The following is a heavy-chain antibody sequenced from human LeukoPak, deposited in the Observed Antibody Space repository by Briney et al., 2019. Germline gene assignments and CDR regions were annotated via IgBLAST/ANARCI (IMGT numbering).Heavy chain of an antibody. Sequence: PGGSLRLSCAASGFTFSSYAMSWVRQAPGKGLEWVSAISGGSTYYADSVKGRFTISRDNSKNTLYLQMNSLRAEDTAVYYCAKDHDYYDSSGYYPTFDYWGQGTLVTVSS. D-gene: IGHD3-22*01. CDR3: AKDHDYYDSSGYYPTFDY. CDR1: GFTFSSYA. V-gene: IGHV3-23*01. CDR2: ISGGST. J-gene: IGHJ4*02.